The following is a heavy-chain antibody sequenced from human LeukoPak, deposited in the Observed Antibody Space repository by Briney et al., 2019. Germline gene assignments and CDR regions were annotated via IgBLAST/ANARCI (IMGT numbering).Heavy chain of an antibody. CDR3: ARNLRVNGWFDP. J-gene: IGHJ5*02. V-gene: IGHV4-4*07. Sequence: PSETLSLTCTVSGVSISSYYWSWIRQPAGKGLEWIGRIYISGSTNYNPSLKSRVTMSVDTSKNQFSLKLSSVTAADTAVYYCARNLRVNGWFDPWGRGTLVTVSS. CDR1: GVSISSYY. CDR2: IYISGST. D-gene: IGHD2-8*01.